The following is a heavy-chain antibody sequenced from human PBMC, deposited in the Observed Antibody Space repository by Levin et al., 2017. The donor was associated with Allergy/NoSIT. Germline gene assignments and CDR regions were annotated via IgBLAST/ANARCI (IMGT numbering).Heavy chain of an antibody. D-gene: IGHD6-13*01. CDR1: GGSLSGYY. CDR3: ARRVSFSHWFDP. J-gene: IGHJ5*02. CDR2: IIHSGST. V-gene: IGHV4-34*12. Sequence: KPSETLSLTCAVYGGSLSGYYWSWIRQPPGKGLEWIGEIIHSGSTNCSPSLKSRVTMSVDTSKNQFSLNLTSVTAADTAVYYCARRVSFSHWFDPWGQGTLVTVSS.